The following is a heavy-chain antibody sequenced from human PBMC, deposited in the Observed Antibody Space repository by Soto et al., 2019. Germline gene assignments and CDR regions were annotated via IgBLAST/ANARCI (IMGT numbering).Heavy chain of an antibody. CDR1: GFTFSSYG. CDR3: AKDQVVYYHYGMDV. CDR2: ISYDGSNK. J-gene: IGHJ6*02. Sequence: QVQLVESRGGVVQPGRSLRLSCAASGFTFSSYGMHWVRQAPGKGLEWVAVISYDGSNKYYADSMKGRFTISRDNSKNTLYLQMNSLRGEDTAVYYCAKDQVVYYHYGMDVWGQGTTVTVSS. V-gene: IGHV3-30*18.